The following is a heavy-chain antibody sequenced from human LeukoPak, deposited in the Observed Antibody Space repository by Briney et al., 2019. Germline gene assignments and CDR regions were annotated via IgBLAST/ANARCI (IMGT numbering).Heavy chain of an antibody. Sequence: SETLSLTCTVSGGSISSSSYYWGWIRQPPGKGLEWIGSIYYSGSTYYNPSLKSRVTMSVDTSKNQFSLKLSSVTAADTAVYYCAREVGIFDYWGQGTLVTVSS. V-gene: IGHV4-39*07. CDR1: GGSISSSSYY. D-gene: IGHD3-10*01. CDR2: IYYSGST. J-gene: IGHJ4*02. CDR3: AREVGIFDY.